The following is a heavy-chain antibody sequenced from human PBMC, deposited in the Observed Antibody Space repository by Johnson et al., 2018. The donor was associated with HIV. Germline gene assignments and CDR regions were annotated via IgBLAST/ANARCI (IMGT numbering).Heavy chain of an antibody. J-gene: IGHJ3*02. CDR3: ARGSTVTTLSCAFDI. CDR1: GFTFSSYA. D-gene: IGHD4-11*01. Sequence: VQLVESGGGLVQPGRSLRLSCAASGFTFSSYAMSWVRQAPGKGLEWVSVIYSGGSTYYADSVKGRFTISRDNSKNTLYLQMNSLRADDTAVYYCARGSTVTTLSCAFDIWGQGTLVTVSS. V-gene: IGHV3-66*01. CDR2: IYSGGST.